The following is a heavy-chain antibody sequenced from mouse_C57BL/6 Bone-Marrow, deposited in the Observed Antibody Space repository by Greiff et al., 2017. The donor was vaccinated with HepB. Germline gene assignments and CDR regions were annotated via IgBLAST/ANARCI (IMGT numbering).Heavy chain of an antibody. CDR3: ARPSDYDYDGAWFAY. CDR1: GFTFSSYT. D-gene: IGHD2-4*01. Sequence: DVKLVESGGGLVKPGGSLKLSCAASGFTFSSYTMSWVRQTPEKRLEWVATISGGGGNTYYPDSVKGRFTISRDNAKNTLYLQMSSLRSEDTALYYWARPSDYDYDGAWFAYWGQGTLVTVSA. V-gene: IGHV5-9*01. CDR2: ISGGGGNT. J-gene: IGHJ3*01.